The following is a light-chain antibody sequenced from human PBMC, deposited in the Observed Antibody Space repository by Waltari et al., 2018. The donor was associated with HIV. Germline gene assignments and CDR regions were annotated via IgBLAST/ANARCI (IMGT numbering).Light chain of an antibody. CDR1: DRDIAFYNS. CDR3: SSYTRSTTLDGV. V-gene: IGLV2-14*01. Sequence: QSALTQPASVSGSPGQSITISCIGTDRDIAFYNSIAWYHHPPDRDPRLVIFDANTRPSGIPFRFSGSKSGKTASLTISGLQADDEGLYYCSSYTRSTTLDGVFGTGTKVTVL. CDR2: DAN. J-gene: IGLJ1*01.